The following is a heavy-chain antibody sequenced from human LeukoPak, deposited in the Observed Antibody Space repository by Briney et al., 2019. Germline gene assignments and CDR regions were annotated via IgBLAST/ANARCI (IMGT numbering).Heavy chain of an antibody. Sequence: PSETLSLTCTVSGGSISSGDYYWSWIRQPPGKGLEWIGYIYYSGSTYYNPSLKSRVTISADTSKNQFSLKLSSVTAADTAVYYCARTYYYDSSGYYVGAFDIWGQGTMVTVSS. J-gene: IGHJ3*02. D-gene: IGHD3-22*01. V-gene: IGHV4-30-4*01. CDR2: IYYSGST. CDR1: GGSISSGDYY. CDR3: ARTYYYDSSGYYVGAFDI.